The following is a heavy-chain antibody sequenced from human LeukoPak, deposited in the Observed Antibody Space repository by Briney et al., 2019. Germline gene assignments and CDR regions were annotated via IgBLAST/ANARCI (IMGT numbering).Heavy chain of an antibody. V-gene: IGHV3-23*01. D-gene: IGHD6-19*01. CDR2: VSGSGGST. Sequence: GGSLRLSCAASGFTSSDYVMSWVRQAPGKGLEWVSAVSGSGGSTYFADSVKGRFSISRDNSKNTLCLQMNSLRAGDTAVYYCATNGPGIAVAGYVDYWGQGTLVTVSS. CDR1: GFTSSDYV. J-gene: IGHJ4*02. CDR3: ATNGPGIAVAGYVDY.